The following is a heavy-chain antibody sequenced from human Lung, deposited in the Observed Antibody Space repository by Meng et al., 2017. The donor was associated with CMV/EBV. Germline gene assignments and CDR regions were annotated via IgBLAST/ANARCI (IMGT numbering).Heavy chain of an antibody. J-gene: IGHJ4*02. V-gene: IGHV3-11*01. CDR1: GFTFSDYY. Sequence: GASXKISCAASGFTFSDYYMSWIRQAPGKGMEWVSYISSSGFTIYYADFVKGRFTISRDNAKNSLCLQMNSLRAEDTAVYYCASLECGKVAYWGQGTLVTVSS. D-gene: IGHD4-23*01. CDR2: ISSSGFTI. CDR3: ASLECGKVAY.